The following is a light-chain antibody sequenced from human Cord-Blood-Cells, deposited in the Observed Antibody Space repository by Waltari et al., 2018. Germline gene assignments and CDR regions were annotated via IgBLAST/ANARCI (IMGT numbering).Light chain of an antibody. CDR2: GAS. V-gene: IGKV3-20*01. CDR3: QQYGSSPWT. Sequence: EIVLTQSPGTLSLSPGERATLTCRASQSVSSSYLAWYQQKPGQAPRLLTYGASSRATGIPDRFSGSGSVTDFTLTISRLEPEDFAVYYCQQYGSSPWTFGQGTNVEIK. CDR1: QSVSSSY. J-gene: IGKJ1*01.